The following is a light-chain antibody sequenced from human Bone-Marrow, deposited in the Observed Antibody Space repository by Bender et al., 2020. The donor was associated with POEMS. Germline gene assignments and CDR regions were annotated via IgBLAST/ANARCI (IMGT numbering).Light chain of an antibody. V-gene: IGLV7-46*01. Sequence: QAVVTQEPSLTVSPGGTVTLTCGSSNGAVTSGHFSHWVQQRPGQAPRTLIYDTTNKHSWTPDRFTGSLIGGKAALTLSGVQPEDEAQYYCLLYYGGVRVFGGGTQLTVL. CDR1: NGAVTSGHF. J-gene: IGLJ2*01. CDR2: DTT. CDR3: LLYYGGVRV.